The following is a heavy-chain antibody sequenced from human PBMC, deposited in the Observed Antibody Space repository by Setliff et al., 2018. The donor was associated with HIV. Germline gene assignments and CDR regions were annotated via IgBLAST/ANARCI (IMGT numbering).Heavy chain of an antibody. CDR3: ATYADRESNRFDP. CDR2: ITHSGST. V-gene: IGHV4-34*01. Sequence: SETLSLTCAVYDGSFSGYYWIWIRQPPGEGLEWIGEITHSGSTNYNPSLKSRVTKSVDTSKNQFSLKLTSVTAADTAVYYCATYADRESNRFDPWGQGILVTVSS. CDR1: DGSFSGYY. J-gene: IGHJ5*02. D-gene: IGHD3-10*01.